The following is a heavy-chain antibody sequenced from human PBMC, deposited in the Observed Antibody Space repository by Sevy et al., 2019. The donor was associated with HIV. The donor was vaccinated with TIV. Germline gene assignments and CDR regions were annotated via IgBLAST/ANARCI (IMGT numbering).Heavy chain of an antibody. CDR1: GGSITSLY. V-gene: IGHV4-59*08. D-gene: IGHD1-26*01. Sequence: SEILSLTCTVSGGSITSLYWNWIRQPPGKGLKWIANIYYNGHINYNPSLKSRVTLSLDTSKNQFSLRLSSVTAADTAMYYCAGENAWGRGYSWGQGTLVTVSS. J-gene: IGHJ4*02. CDR2: IYYNGHI. CDR3: AGENAWGRGYS.